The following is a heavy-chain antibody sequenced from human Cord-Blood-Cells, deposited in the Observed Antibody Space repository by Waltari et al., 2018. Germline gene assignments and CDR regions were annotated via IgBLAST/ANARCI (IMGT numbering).Heavy chain of an antibody. D-gene: IGHD3-10*01. J-gene: IGHJ4*02. CDR1: GYTFTSYA. CDR2: INAGNGNT. V-gene: IGHV1-3*01. Sequence: QVQLVQSGAEVKKPGASVKVSCKASGYTFTSYAMHWVRQAPGQRLEWMGWINAGNGNTKYSQKFQGRVTITRDTSASTAYMELSSLRSEDTAVYYCARVLLWFGELYYFDYWGQGTQVTVSS. CDR3: ARVLLWFGELYYFDY.